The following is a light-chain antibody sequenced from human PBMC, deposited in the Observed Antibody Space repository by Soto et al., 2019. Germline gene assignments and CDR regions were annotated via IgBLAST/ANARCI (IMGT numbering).Light chain of an antibody. CDR1: SRYVGVYYY. CDR3: SSYSDTNICV. J-gene: IGLJ1*01. CDR2: DVT. Sequence: QSVLTQPASVSGSPGQSITISCTGTSRYVGVYYYVSWFQQHPGKAPKLMIYDVTTRPPGVSNRSSGSMSGKTASLTISGPQAEDEAHYYCSSYSDTNICVFGTGTKVTVL. V-gene: IGLV2-14*03.